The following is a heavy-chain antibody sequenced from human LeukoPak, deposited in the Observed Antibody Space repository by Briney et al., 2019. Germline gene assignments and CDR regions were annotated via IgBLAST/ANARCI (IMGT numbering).Heavy chain of an antibody. CDR2: IYYSGST. CDR3: ARYAAAAGTDYFDY. D-gene: IGHD6-13*01. V-gene: IGHV4-39*07. CDR1: GGSISSSSYY. J-gene: IGHJ4*02. Sequence: SETLSLTCTVSGGSISSSSYYWGWIRQPPGKGLEWIGSIYYSGSTYYNPSLKSRVTISVDTSKNQFSLKLSSVTAADTAVYYSARYAAAAGTDYFDYWGQGTLVSVSS.